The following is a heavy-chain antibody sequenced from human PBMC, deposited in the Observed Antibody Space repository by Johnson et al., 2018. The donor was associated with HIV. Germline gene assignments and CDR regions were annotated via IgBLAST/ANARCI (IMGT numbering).Heavy chain of an antibody. J-gene: IGHJ3*02. Sequence: QVQLVESGGGVVQPGRSLRLSCAASGFTFSSYAMHWVRQAPGKGLEWVAVISYDGSNKYYADSVQGRFTISRDNSKNTLYRQMNSLRAEGTAVYYCAGAGQQWLDDAFDIWGQGTMVTVSS. D-gene: IGHD6-19*01. CDR3: AGAGQQWLDDAFDI. CDR2: ISYDGSNK. CDR1: GFTFSSYA. V-gene: IGHV3-30-3*01.